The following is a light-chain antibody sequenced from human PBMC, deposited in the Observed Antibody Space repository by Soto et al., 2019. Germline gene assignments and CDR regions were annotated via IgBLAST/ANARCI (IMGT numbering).Light chain of an antibody. J-gene: IGLJ1*01. CDR2: EVS. CDR1: SSDVGGYNY. Sequence: QSALTQPASVSGSPGQSIIISCTGTSSDVGGYNYVSWYQQHPGKAPKLMIYEVSNRPSGVSNRFSGSKSANTASLTISGLQAEDEADYFCSSYGSTSTRYVFGTGTKVTVL. V-gene: IGLV2-14*01. CDR3: SSYGSTSTRYV.